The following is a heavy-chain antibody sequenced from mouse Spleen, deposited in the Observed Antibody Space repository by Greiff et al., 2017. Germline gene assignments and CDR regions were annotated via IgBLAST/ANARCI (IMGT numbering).Heavy chain of an antibody. V-gene: IGHV1-7*01. CDR1: GYTFTSYW. CDR2: INPSTGYT. CDR3: ARRGSNWYFDV. J-gene: IGHJ1*01. Sequence: VKLMESGAELAKPGASVKMSCKASGYTFTSYWMHWVKQRPGQGLEWIGYINPSTGYTEYNQKFKDKATLTADKSSSTAYMQLSSLTSEDSAVYYCARRGSNWYFDVWGAGTTVTVSS.